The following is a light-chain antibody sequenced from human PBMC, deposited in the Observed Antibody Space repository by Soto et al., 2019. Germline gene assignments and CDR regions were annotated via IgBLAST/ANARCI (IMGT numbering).Light chain of an antibody. Sequence: EIVMTQSPATLSVSPGERATLSCRASQSVGTNLAWYQQKPGQAPRLLIYGASTRATGIPDRFSGSGSGTEFTLTISSLQSADFAVDHCQQDKTWSSITFGQGTRLEIK. CDR2: GAS. CDR3: QQDKTWSSIT. V-gene: IGKV3-15*01. J-gene: IGKJ5*01. CDR1: QSVGTN.